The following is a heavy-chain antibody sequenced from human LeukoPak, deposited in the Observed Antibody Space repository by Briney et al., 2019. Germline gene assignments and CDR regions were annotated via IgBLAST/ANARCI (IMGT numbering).Heavy chain of an antibody. CDR2: IYYSGST. CDR3: GATGTTLGYYYYGMDV. CDR1: GGSFSDYY. D-gene: IGHD1-1*01. V-gene: IGHV4-59*08. J-gene: IGHJ6*02. Sequence: PSETLSLTCAVYGGSFSDYYWNWIRQPPGKGLEWIGYIYYSGSTNYNPSLKSRVTISVDTSKNQFSLKLSSVTAADTAVYYCGATGTTLGYYYYGMDVWGQGTTVTVSS.